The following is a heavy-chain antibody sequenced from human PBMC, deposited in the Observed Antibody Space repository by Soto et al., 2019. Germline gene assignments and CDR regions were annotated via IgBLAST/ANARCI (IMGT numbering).Heavy chain of an antibody. Sequence: PGGSLRLSCAGSGFTFGDSYMSWIRQAPGKGLEWLSYMSPGSRYPAYADSVKGRFTISRDNSKNTLYLQMNSLTAEDTATYYCAKHLEYSPSDGMDVWGQGTKVTVSS. V-gene: IGHV3-11*06. CDR3: AKHLEYSPSDGMDV. CDR2: MSPGSRYP. D-gene: IGHD2-21*01. J-gene: IGHJ6*02. CDR1: GFTFGDSY.